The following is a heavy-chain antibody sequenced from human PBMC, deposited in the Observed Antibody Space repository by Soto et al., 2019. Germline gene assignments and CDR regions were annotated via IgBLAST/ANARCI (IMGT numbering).Heavy chain of an antibody. D-gene: IGHD3-22*01. J-gene: IGHJ1*01. CDR2: IFSNDEK. V-gene: IGHV2-26*01. CDR3: ARILLRTYDSSGYYYVSPPQV. Sequence: QVTLKESGPVLVKPTETLTLTCTVSGFSLSNARMGVSWIRQPPGKALEWLVHIFSNDEKSYSTSLKSRLTMSKDTSKSQVVLTMTNMDPVDTATYYCARILLRTYDSSGYYYVSPPQVWGQGTLVTVSS. CDR1: GFSLSNARMG.